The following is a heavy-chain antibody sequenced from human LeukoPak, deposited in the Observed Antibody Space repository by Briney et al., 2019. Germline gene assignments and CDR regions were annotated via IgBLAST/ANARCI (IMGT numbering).Heavy chain of an antibody. CDR3: ARVAWPGVDTAMVGWDAFDI. CDR1: GGSISSGGYS. D-gene: IGHD5-18*01. Sequence: SQTLSLTCAVSGGSISSGGYSWSWIRQPPGKGLEWIGYIYHSVSTYYNPSLKSRVTISVDRSKNQFSLKLSSVTAADTAVYYCARVAWPGVDTAMVGWDAFDIWGQGTMVTVSS. CDR2: IYHSVST. V-gene: IGHV4-30-2*01. J-gene: IGHJ3*02.